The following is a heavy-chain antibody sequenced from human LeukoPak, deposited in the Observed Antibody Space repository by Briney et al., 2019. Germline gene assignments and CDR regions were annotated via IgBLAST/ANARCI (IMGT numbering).Heavy chain of an antibody. D-gene: IGHD6-25*01. V-gene: IGHV3-53*01. CDR3: ARAPYSSGWYFDY. Sequence: GGSLRLSCAASGFXVSTNYMSWVRQSPGKGLEWVSVIYRDTSTYYADSVKGRFTISRDNSKNTLYLQMNSLRAEDTAVYYCARAPYSSGWYFDYWGQGTLVTVSS. CDR1: GFXVSTNY. CDR2: IYRDTST. J-gene: IGHJ4*02.